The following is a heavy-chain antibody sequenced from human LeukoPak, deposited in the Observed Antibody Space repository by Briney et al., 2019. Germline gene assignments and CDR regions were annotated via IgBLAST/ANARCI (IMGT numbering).Heavy chain of an antibody. Sequence: GESLKISCKGSGYSFTKYWIGWVRQMPGKGLEWMGIIYPGDSDTRYSPSFQGQVTISADKSISTAYLQWSSLKASDTAMYYCARAYRYDSSGSGYMDVWGKGTTVTVSS. CDR3: ARAYRYDSSGSGYMDV. CDR2: IYPGDSDT. D-gene: IGHD3-22*01. J-gene: IGHJ6*04. V-gene: IGHV5-51*01. CDR1: GYSFTKYW.